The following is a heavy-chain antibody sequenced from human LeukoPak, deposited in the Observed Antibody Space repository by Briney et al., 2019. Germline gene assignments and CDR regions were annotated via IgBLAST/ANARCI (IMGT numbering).Heavy chain of an antibody. CDR1: GFTFSSYA. Sequence: GGSLRLSCAASGFTFSSYAMSWVRQAPGKGLEWVSAISGSGGSTYYADSVKGRFTISRDNSKNTLYLQMNSLRAEDTAVYYCARYSGSYYYPPAWDLWGQGTLVTVSS. D-gene: IGHD1-26*01. CDR3: ARYSGSYYYPPAWDL. J-gene: IGHJ4*02. V-gene: IGHV3-23*01. CDR2: ISGSGGST.